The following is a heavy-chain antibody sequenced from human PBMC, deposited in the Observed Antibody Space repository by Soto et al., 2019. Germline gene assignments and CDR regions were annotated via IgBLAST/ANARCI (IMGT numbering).Heavy chain of an antibody. D-gene: IGHD3-10*01. CDR3: ARGYWRFGESYYFDY. V-gene: IGHV3-53*01. CDR2: ILSGGDT. CDR1: GFTVSSGY. J-gene: IGHJ4*02. Sequence: GGSLSLSCAASGFTVSSGYMSWVRQAPGMGLEWVSVILSGGDTYYADSVKGRFTVPRDNSQNTVYLQMNSLRGEDTATYYCARGYWRFGESYYFDYWGQGSLVTVSS.